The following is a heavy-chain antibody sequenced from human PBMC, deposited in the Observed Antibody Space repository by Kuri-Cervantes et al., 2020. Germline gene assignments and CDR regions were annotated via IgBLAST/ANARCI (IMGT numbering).Heavy chain of an antibody. D-gene: IGHD3-3*01. J-gene: IGHJ4*02. CDR2: ISYDGSNK. V-gene: IGHV3-30*18. CDR1: GFTFSSYG. Sequence: GESLKISCAASGFTFSSYGMHWVRQAPGKGLKWVAVISYDGSNKYYADSVKGRFTISRDNAKNSLYLQMNSLRAEDTALYYCAKGFLTYYFDYWGQGTLVTVSS. CDR3: AKGFLTYYFDY.